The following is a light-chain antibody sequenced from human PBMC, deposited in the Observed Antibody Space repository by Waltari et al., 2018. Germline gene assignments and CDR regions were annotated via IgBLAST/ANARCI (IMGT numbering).Light chain of an antibody. CDR1: QSISTS. CDR3: QQTYSVPLT. CDR2: GAS. Sequence: DIQMTQSPPSLSASVGDRVTITCRATQSISTSLNWYQQKPGKAPNLLIYGASSLERGVPSRFSGSGSGTDFTLTISSLHPEDFATYFCQQTYSVPLTFGGGTRVEIK. V-gene: IGKV1-39*01. J-gene: IGKJ4*01.